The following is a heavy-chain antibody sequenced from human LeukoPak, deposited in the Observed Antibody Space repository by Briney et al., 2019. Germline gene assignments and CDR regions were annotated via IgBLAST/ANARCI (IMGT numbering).Heavy chain of an antibody. V-gene: IGHV3-23*01. CDR3: AKTQYCTDCLAEFDY. CDR2: ISPSGGIT. CDR1: GLTFSNYG. D-gene: IGHD2-8*02. Sequence: GGSLRLSCVASGLTFSNYGISWVRQAPGKGLEWVSGISPSGGITYYTDSVKGRFTISRDNSKNTVSLQMNSLRAEDTALYYCAKTQYCTDCLAEFDYWGQGTLVTVSS. J-gene: IGHJ4*02.